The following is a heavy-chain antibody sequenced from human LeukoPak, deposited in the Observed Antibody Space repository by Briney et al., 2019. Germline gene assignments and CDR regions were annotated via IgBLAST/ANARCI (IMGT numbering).Heavy chain of an antibody. Sequence: ASVKVSCKASGYTFISYDIHWVRQAPGQGLEWMGIINPSGGSTSYTQKFQGRLTMTRDMSTSTVHMELSSLRAEDTAVYYCAKRGIAVADYWGQGTLVTVSS. CDR1: GYTFISYD. CDR3: AKRGIAVADY. CDR2: INPSGGST. V-gene: IGHV1-46*01. J-gene: IGHJ4*02. D-gene: IGHD6-19*01.